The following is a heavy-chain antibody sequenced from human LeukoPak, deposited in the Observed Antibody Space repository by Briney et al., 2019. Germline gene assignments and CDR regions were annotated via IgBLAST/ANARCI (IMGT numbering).Heavy chain of an antibody. V-gene: IGHV3-23*01. CDR1: GVTPSSYA. Sequence: RGSLRPSCRASGVTPSSYAMGWVRHVPRKGLEWDSTFSGSGGNTYYADSVKGRFTISRDNSKNTLYLQMNSLRAEDTAVYYCAKSGLNRFDYWGQGTLVTVSS. D-gene: IGHD2-15*01. CDR3: AKSGLNRFDY. CDR2: FSGSGGNT. J-gene: IGHJ4*02.